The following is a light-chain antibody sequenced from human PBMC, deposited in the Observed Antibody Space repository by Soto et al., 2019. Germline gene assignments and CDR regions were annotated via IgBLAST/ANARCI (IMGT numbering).Light chain of an antibody. J-gene: IGKJ1*01. CDR3: QQSYSVPRT. V-gene: IGKV1-39*01. CDR2: AAS. CDR1: QTITYY. Sequence: DILMTQSPSSLSASVGDSVTITCRASQTITYYLYWYQKKPGSAPNLLIYAASTLHTGVPSRFSGSGSGTEFTLTISSLQHEDFANYYCQQSYSVPRTFGQATTVEVK.